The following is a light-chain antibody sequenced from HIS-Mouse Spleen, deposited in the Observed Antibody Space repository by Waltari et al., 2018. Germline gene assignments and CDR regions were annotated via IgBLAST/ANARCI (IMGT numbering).Light chain of an antibody. CDR1: QSISSW. Sequence: DIQMTQSPSTLSASVGDRVTITCRASQSISSWLAWYQQKPGKAPKLPIYKASSLESGVPSRFSGSGSWTEFTLTISSLQPDDFATYYCQQYNSYSRTFGQGTKVEIK. CDR3: QQYNSYSRT. V-gene: IGKV1-5*03. CDR2: KAS. J-gene: IGKJ1*01.